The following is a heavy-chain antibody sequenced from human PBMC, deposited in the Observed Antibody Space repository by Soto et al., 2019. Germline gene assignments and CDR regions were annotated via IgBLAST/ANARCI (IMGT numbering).Heavy chain of an antibody. CDR3: VGALNYIYNPFES. J-gene: IGHJ4*02. D-gene: IGHD1-1*01. CDR1: GDSSSSATHY. Sequence: SLSRTCAVSGDSSSSATHYWNWIRQHPGKGLDWSGYVYSSGNSSYSPSIKSRVLMSVDTPNNPFSLKMSSVHAADTAIYYCVGALNYIYNPFESRGKVTKVT. CDR2: VYSSGNS. V-gene: IGHV4-31*11.